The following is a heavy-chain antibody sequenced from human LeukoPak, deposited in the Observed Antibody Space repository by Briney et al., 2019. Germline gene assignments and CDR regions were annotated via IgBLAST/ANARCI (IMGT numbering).Heavy chain of an antibody. CDR2: IIPIFGTA. Sequence: LVKVSCEASGGTFSSYAISWVRQAPGQGLEWMGGIIPIFGTANYAQKFQGRVTITADKSTSTAYMELSSLRSEDTAVYYCARTWGPSYCSSTSCPPYGMDVWGKGTTVTVSS. D-gene: IGHD2-2*01. CDR3: ARTWGPSYCSSTSCPPYGMDV. CDR1: GGTFSSYA. V-gene: IGHV1-69*06. J-gene: IGHJ6*04.